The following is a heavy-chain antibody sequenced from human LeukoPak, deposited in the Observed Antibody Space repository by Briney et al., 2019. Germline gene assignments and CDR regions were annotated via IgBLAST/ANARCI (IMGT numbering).Heavy chain of an antibody. CDR1: GGSISGNSFY. Sequence: SETLSLTCTVSGGSISGNSFYWGWIRQPPGKGLEWIGNIYYTGITYYNPSLKSRVTISVDTSKNQFSLKLNSVTAADTAVYYCASPGITTFDYWGQGTLVTISS. CDR3: ASPGITTFDY. V-gene: IGHV4-39*01. D-gene: IGHD3-22*01. J-gene: IGHJ4*02. CDR2: IYYTGIT.